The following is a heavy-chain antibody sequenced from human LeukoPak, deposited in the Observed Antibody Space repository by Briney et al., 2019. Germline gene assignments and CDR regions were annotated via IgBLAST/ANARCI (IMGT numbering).Heavy chain of an antibody. Sequence: ASVKVSCKTSGYPFTSYYMNWLRQAPGQGLEWMGWINFSGGTKYADKFRDRVTLTRDTSVATAYLELTSLTSDDTAVYYCARDLRLLDYWGQGTLVTVSS. D-gene: IGHD3-16*01. V-gene: IGHV1-2*02. J-gene: IGHJ4*02. CDR1: GYPFTSYY. CDR3: ARDLRLLDY. CDR2: INFSGGT.